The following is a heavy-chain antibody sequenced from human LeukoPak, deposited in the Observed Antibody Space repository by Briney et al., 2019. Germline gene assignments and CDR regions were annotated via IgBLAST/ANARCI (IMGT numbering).Heavy chain of an antibody. Sequence: SVKVSCKASGGTFSSYAISWVRQAPGQGLEWMGGIIPIFGTANYAQKFQGRVTITTDESTSTAYMELSSLRSEDTAVYYCARVNIVVVPAALRGAFDIWGQGTMVTVSS. D-gene: IGHD2-2*01. J-gene: IGHJ3*02. V-gene: IGHV1-69*05. CDR3: ARVNIVVVPAALRGAFDI. CDR1: GGTFSSYA. CDR2: IIPIFGTA.